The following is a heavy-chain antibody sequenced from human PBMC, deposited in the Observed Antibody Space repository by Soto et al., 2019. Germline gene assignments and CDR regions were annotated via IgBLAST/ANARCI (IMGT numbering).Heavy chain of an antibody. CDR2: IYYSGST. V-gene: IGHV4-30-4*01. D-gene: IGHD2-15*01. CDR3: ARVGLTSDCSGGSCYLYDAFDI. J-gene: IGHJ3*02. CDR1: GGSISSGDYY. Sequence: TSETLSLTCTVSGGSISSGDYYWSWIRQPPGKGLEWIGYIYYSGSTYYNPSLKSRVTISVDTSKNQFSLKLSSVTAADTAVYYCARVGLTSDCSGGSCYLYDAFDIWGQGTMVTVSS.